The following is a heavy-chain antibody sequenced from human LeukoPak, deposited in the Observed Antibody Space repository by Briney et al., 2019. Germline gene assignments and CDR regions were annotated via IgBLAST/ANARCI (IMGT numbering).Heavy chain of an antibody. CDR3: ARHSSSWGNYGRDV. J-gene: IGHJ6*02. D-gene: IGHD6-13*01. V-gene: IGHV1-2*02. CDR1: GYTFTGYY. CDR2: INPNSGGT. Sequence: ASVKVSCKASGYTFTGYYMHWVRPAPGQGLEWMGWINPNSGGTNYAQKFQGRVTMTRDTSISTAYMELSRLRSDDTAVYYCARHSSSWGNYGRDVWGQGTTVTVSS.